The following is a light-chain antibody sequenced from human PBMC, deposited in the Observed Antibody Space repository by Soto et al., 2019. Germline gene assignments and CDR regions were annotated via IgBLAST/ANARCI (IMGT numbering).Light chain of an antibody. CDR2: AAS. V-gene: IGKV1-39*01. CDR1: QSISNY. Sequence: DIQMTQSPSSLSASVGDRVTITCRASQSISNYLNWYQQKPGKAPKLPIYAASRLQSGVPSRFSGSGSGTDVTLTISSLQPEDFATYYCQQSYSSLILTFGPGTKVDIK. CDR3: QQSYSSLILT. J-gene: IGKJ3*01.